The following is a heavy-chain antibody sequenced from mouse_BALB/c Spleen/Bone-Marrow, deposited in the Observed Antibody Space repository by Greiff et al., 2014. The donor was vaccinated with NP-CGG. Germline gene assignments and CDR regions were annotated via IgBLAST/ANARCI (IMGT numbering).Heavy chain of an antibody. CDR3: VRSKFELPY. Sequence: VKLSCHTSGLNIKDYYMHWVKPRPEQGLECIGWIDPENGNTIYVPKFQGKANITADTSSNTAYLQLSSLTSEDTAVYYCVRSKFELPYWGQGTTVTVSA. CDR1: GLNIKDYY. V-gene: IGHV14-1*02. J-gene: IGHJ3*01. CDR2: IDPENGNT. D-gene: IGHD2-5*01.